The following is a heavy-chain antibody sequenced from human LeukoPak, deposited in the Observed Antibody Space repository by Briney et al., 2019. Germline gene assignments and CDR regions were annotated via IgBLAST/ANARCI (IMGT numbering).Heavy chain of an antibody. Sequence: GRSLRLSCTASGFTFGDYAMSWFRQAPGKGLEWVGFIRSKAYGGTTEYAASVKGRFTISRDDSKSIAYLQMNSLKTEDTAVYYCTRDKGWELLQDRTDYWGQGTLVTVSS. CDR3: TRDKGWELLQDRTDY. V-gene: IGHV3-49*03. CDR2: IRSKAYGGTT. CDR1: GFTFGDYA. D-gene: IGHD1-26*01. J-gene: IGHJ4*02.